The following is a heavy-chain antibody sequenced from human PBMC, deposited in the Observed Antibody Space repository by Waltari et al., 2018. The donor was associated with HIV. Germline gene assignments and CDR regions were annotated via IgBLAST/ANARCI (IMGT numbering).Heavy chain of an antibody. CDR3: ARGSGSTYGDSFDM. CDR2: VYYGGTN. Sequence: QLHLQESGPGLVKPWDTLSLTCTVSDDSFTSSSYFWGWLRQAPGKGLEWIGSVYYGGTNYYNPSLKSRATVSADTSRRQFSLRLSAVTAEDTAIYYCARGSGSTYGDSFDMWGQGTRVIVSS. CDR1: DDSFTSSSYF. J-gene: IGHJ3*02. D-gene: IGHD1-26*01. V-gene: IGHV4-39*02.